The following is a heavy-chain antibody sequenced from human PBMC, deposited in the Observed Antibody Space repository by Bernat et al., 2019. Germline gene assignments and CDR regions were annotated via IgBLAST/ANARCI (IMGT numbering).Heavy chain of an antibody. CDR1: GFTFSSYS. Sequence: EVQLVESGGGLVKRGGSLRLSCAASGFTFSSYSMSWVRQAPGKGLEWVSSISSSSSYIYYADSVKGRFTISRDNAKNSLYLQMNSLRAEDTAVYYCARRLSSSWDYWGQGTLVTVSS. CDR3: ARRLSSSWDY. CDR2: ISSSSSYI. V-gene: IGHV3-21*01. D-gene: IGHD6-13*01. J-gene: IGHJ4*02.